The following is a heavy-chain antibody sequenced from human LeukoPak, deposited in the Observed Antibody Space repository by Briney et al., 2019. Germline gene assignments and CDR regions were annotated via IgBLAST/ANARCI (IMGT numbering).Heavy chain of an antibody. CDR1: GGSISSYY. J-gene: IGHJ4*02. CDR3: ARGEKYYYDSSGYYYFDY. CDR2: IYYSGST. V-gene: IGHV4-59*01. D-gene: IGHD3-22*01. Sequence: SETLSLTCTVSGGSISSYYWSWIRQPPGKGLEWIGYIYYSGSTNHNPSLKSRVTISVDTSKNQFSLKLSSVTAADTAVYYCARGEKYYYDSSGYYYFDYWGQGTLVTVSS.